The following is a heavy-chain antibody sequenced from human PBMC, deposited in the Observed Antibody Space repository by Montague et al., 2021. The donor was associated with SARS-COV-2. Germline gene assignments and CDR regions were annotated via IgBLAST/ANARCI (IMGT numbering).Heavy chain of an antibody. D-gene: IGHD3-16*01. J-gene: IGHJ4*02. CDR2: IWYDASLK. CDR1: GFRFDTSG. V-gene: IGHV3-33*01. Sequence: SMILSCAASGFRFDTSGMHWVRQAPVKGLEWVAVIWYDASLKYYGDSVRGRFTISRDNSKNTVYLQMNSLRAEDTAVYYCATWGLDYWGQGTLVTVSS. CDR3: ATWGLDY.